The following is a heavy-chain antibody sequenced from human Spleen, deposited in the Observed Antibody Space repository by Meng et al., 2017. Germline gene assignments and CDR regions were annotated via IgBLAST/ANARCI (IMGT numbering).Heavy chain of an antibody. CDR1: GHTFPDDG. V-gene: IGHV1-2*06. CDR3: ARDEDISAAGKLFGDY. J-gene: IGHJ4*02. Sequence: VHLVQCGRSGNKPGASVKGSCKLSGHTFPDDGLHWVRRAPGQGLEWMGRINPKSGDTHYAQRFQGRVTMTGDTSISTAYMELSGLRSDDTAMYYCARDEDISAAGKLFGDYWGQGTLVTVSS. CDR2: INPKSGDT. D-gene: IGHD6-13*01.